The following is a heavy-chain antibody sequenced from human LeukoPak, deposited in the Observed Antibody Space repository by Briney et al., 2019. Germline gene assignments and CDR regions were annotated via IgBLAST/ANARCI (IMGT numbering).Heavy chain of an antibody. CDR1: GGSFSGYY. CDR3: ARSVRRSSSSQNGG. Sequence: SETVSLTCAVYGGSFSGYYWSWIRQPPGKGLEWIGEINHSGSTNYNPSLKSRVTISVDTSKNQFSLKLSSVTAADTAVYYCARSVRRSSSSQNGGWGQGTLVTVSS. J-gene: IGHJ4*02. D-gene: IGHD6-6*01. CDR2: INHSGST. V-gene: IGHV4-34*01.